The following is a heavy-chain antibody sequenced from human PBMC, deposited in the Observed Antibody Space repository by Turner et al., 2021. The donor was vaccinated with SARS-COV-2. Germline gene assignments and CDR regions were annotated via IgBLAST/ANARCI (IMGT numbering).Heavy chain of an antibody. CDR2: ISSSGGVT. Sequence: EVQLLESGGDLVQPGGSLRLSCAASGFTFRNSAMSWVRQTPGKGLEWVSGISSSGGVTYYADSVKGRFTISRDNSKNTLHLQMNSLRAEDTAVYYCAKAQLGYYLGVDYWGQGTLVTVSS. CDR3: AKAQLGYYLGVDY. D-gene: IGHD3-3*01. V-gene: IGHV3-23*01. J-gene: IGHJ4*02. CDR1: GFTFRNSA.